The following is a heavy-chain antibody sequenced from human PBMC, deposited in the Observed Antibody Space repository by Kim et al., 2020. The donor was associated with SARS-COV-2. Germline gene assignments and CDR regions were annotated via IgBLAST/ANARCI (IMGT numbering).Heavy chain of an antibody. V-gene: IGHV3-23*01. Sequence: GGSLRLSCAASGFTFSSYAMTWVRQAPGKGLEWVSTITGSGGGTYFAVSVKGRFTISRDNSRNTLSLQMNSLRVEYTAIYYCAKGKATGKVDWFDPWGQG. CDR3: AKGKATGKVDWFDP. CDR1: GFTFSSYA. CDR2: ITGSGGGT. J-gene: IGHJ5*02. D-gene: IGHD5-12*01.